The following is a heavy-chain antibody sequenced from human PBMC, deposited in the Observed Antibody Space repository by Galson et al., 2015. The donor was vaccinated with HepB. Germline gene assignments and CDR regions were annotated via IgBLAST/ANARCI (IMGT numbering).Heavy chain of an antibody. CDR1: GYTFSRFY. CDR2: ISGYDGHT. CDR3: ARDYGSGSFFDH. D-gene: IGHD3-10*01. J-gene: IGHJ4*02. Sequence: SVKVSCKASGYTFSRFYVTWVRQAPGQGLEWMGWISGYDGHTNYAPKFQGRVTMTTEASTSTAYMELRSLRSDDTAVYYCARDYGSGSFFDHWGQGPLVTVSS. V-gene: IGHV1-18*04.